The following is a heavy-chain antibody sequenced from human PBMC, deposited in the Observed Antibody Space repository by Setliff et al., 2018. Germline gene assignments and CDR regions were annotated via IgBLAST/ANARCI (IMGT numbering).Heavy chain of an antibody. CDR3: ARQPSSGAYYNPRPYYFDY. CDR2: VHFGGDT. D-gene: IGHD3-10*01. CDR1: GGGSINNYY. V-gene: IGHV4-59*08. J-gene: IGHJ4*02. Sequence: SETLSLTCTVSGGGSINNYYWSWVRQSPGRGLEWIGFVHFGGDTNYNPSLKSRVTMSADTSNNQFSLNLRSVTAADTAVYFCARQPSSGAYYNPRPYYFDYWGQGTLVTVSS.